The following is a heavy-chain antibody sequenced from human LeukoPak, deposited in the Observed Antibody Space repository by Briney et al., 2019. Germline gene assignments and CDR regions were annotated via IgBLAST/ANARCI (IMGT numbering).Heavy chain of an antibody. Sequence: GGSLRLSCAASGFTFSSYGMHWVRQAPGKGLEWVAVISYDGSNKYYADSVKGRFTISRDNSKNTLYLQMNSLRAEDTAVYYCAKDQGGGDIVVVPAATHFDYWGQGTLVTVSS. CDR2: ISYDGSNK. CDR3: AKDQGGGDIVVVPAATHFDY. V-gene: IGHV3-30*18. D-gene: IGHD2-2*01. CDR1: GFTFSSYG. J-gene: IGHJ4*02.